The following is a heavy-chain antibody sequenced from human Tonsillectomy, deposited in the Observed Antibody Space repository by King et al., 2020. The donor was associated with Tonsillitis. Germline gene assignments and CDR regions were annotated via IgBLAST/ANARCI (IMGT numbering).Heavy chain of an antibody. CDR2: IKQDGSEK. V-gene: IGHV3-7*01. J-gene: IGHJ4*02. CDR3: ARDRLGGGSENFDY. D-gene: IGHD1-26*01. CDR1: GFTFSSYW. Sequence: VQLVESGGGLVQPGGSLRLSCAASGFTFSSYWMSWVRQAPGKGLEWVANIKQDGSEKYYVDSVKGRFTISRDNAKNSLYLQMNSLRAEDTAVYYCARDRLGGGSENFDYCGQGTLVTVSS.